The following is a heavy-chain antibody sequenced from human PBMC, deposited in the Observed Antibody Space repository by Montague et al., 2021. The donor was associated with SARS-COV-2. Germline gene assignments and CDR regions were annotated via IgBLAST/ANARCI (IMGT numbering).Heavy chain of an antibody. CDR3: ARVPDYYDSSGYYFDAFDI. Sequence: SETLSLTCAVYGASFSGYYWSWIRQPPGKGLERIGEINHSGSINYNPSLKSRVTISVDTSKNQFSLKLSSVTAADTAVYYCARVPDYYDSSGYYFDAFDIWGQGTMVTVSS. D-gene: IGHD3-22*01. V-gene: IGHV4-34*01. J-gene: IGHJ3*02. CDR2: INHSGSI. CDR1: GASFSGYY.